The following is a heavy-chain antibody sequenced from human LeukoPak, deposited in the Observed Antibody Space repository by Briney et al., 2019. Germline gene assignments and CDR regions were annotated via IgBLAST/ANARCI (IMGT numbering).Heavy chain of an antibody. CDR2: INSDGSWT. Sequence: GGSLRLSCAASGFTFSDQWMHWVRQVPGKGLVWVSHINSDGSWTSYADSVKGRLTISKDNAKNTVYLQMNSLRAEDTAVYYCVSFYETYWGRGTLVTVSS. V-gene: IGHV3-74*01. D-gene: IGHD2/OR15-2a*01. J-gene: IGHJ4*02. CDR3: VSFYETY. CDR1: GFTFSDQW.